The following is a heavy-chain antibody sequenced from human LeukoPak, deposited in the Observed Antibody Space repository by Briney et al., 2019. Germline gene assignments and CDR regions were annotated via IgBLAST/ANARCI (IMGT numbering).Heavy chain of an antibody. CDR3: ARGIVSSSWYGDWFDP. CDR2: ISGGGGTT. D-gene: IGHD6-13*01. J-gene: IGHJ5*02. Sequence: PGGSLRLSCAAFGFTFTNYAMNWVRQAPGKGLEWVSDISGGGGTTYYADSVKGRFTISRDNSKNTLYLQMNSLRAEDTAVYYCARGIVSSSWYGDWFDPWGQGTLVTVSS. CDR1: GFTFTNYA. V-gene: IGHV3-23*01.